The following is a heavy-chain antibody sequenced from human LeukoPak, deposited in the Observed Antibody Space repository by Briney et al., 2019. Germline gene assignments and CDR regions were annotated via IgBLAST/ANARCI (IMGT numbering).Heavy chain of an antibody. CDR3: ARRYYYDSSGYYYYAFDI. Sequence: SETLSLTCTVSGGSISSYYWSWIRQPPGKGLEWIWYIYTSGSTNYNPSLKSRVNISVDTSKNQFSLKLSSVTAADTAVYYCARRYYYDSSGYYYYAFDIWGRGTMVTVSS. CDR1: GGSISSYY. CDR2: IYTSGST. D-gene: IGHD3-22*01. V-gene: IGHV4-4*09. J-gene: IGHJ3*02.